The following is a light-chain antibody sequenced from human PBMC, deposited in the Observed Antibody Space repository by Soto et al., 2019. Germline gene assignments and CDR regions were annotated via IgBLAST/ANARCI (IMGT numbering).Light chain of an antibody. J-gene: IGKJ1*01. CDR1: QDIKNY. CDR3: LQDYNYPRT. Sequence: DIPMTQSPSSLSASVGDRVTITCQASQDIKNYLNWYQQKSGKAPKLLIYDASDLETGVPSRFSGSGSGTDFTLTISSLQPEDFATYYCLQDYNYPRTFGQGTKVEIK. CDR2: DAS. V-gene: IGKV1-33*01.